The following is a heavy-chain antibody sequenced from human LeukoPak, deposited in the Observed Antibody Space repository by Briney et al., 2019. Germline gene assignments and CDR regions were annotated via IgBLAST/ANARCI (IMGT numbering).Heavy chain of an antibody. Sequence: GGSLRLSCAASGSTFSSYWMHWVRQAPGKGLVWVSRINSDGSSTSYADSVKGRFTISRDNAKNTLYLQMNSLRAEDTAVYYCARGPLWFGELSDWFDPWGQGTLVTVSS. CDR2: INSDGSST. CDR3: ARGPLWFGELSDWFDP. CDR1: GSTFSSYW. V-gene: IGHV3-74*01. D-gene: IGHD3-10*01. J-gene: IGHJ5*02.